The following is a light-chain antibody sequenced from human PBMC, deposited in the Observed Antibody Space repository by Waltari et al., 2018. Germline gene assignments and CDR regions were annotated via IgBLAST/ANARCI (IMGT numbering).Light chain of an antibody. CDR1: NIESKS. J-gene: IGLJ3*02. CDR2: YDT. V-gene: IGLV3-21*04. Sequence: YVLTQPPSVSVAPGKTATLTCGGENIESKSVNWYQQKPGQAPVLVLFYDTDRPSGFPDRFSGSNSGNTATLTSSWVEAGDEADYHCQVWDDTTNSGVFGGGTRLTVL. CDR3: QVWDDTTNSGV.